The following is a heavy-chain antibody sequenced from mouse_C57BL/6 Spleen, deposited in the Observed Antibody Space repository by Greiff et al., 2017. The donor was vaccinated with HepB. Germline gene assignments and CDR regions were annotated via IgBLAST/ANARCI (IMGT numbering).Heavy chain of an antibody. CDR2: IRSKSNNYAT. CDR1: GFSFNTYA. CDR3: VRGDYVLDY. Sequence: EVKLMESGGGLVQPKGSLKLSCAASGFSFNTYAMNWVRQAPGKGLEWVARIRSKSNNYATYYADSVKDRFTISRDDSESMLYLQMNNLKTEDTAMYYCVRGDYVLDYWGQGTTLTVSS. J-gene: IGHJ2*01. V-gene: IGHV10-1*01. D-gene: IGHD1-1*02.